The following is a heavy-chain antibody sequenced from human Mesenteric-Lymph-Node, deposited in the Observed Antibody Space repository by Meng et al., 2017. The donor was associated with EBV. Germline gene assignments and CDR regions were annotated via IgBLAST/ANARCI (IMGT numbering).Heavy chain of an antibody. V-gene: IGHV4-61*01. D-gene: IGHD6-19*01. CDR2: FYSSGSI. CDR1: GDSVTSGTYY. CDR3: ASSYLYTSGWPLDY. J-gene: IGHJ4*02. Sequence: QVPLQEAGPGLVKPSETLSLTCTVSGDSVTSGTYYWNWIRQSPGKGLEWIGYFYSSGSINYNPSLKSRVTISIDTSKNQFSLKLTSVTAADTAVYYCASSYLYTSGWPLDYWGQGTLVTVSS.